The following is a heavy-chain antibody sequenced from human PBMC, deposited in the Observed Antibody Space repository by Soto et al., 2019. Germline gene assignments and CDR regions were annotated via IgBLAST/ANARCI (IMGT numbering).Heavy chain of an antibody. CDR3: ASEQWAGGMDV. CDR1: GFTFSSYS. Sequence: EVQLVESGGGLVKPGGSLRLSCAASGFTFSSYSMNWVRQAPGKGLEWVSSISSSSSYIYYAASVKGRFTISRDSAKNSLYLQMNSLRAEDTAVYYCASEQWAGGMDVWGQGTTVTVSS. V-gene: IGHV3-21*01. CDR2: ISSSSSYI. J-gene: IGHJ6*02. D-gene: IGHD6-19*01.